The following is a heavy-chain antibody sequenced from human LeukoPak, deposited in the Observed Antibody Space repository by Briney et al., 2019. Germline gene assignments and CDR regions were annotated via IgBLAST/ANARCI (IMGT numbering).Heavy chain of an antibody. CDR1: GDSFSTYY. Sequence: PSETLSLTCTVSGDSFSTYYWSWIRQPPGKGLEWIGYISYGGRTNYSPSLRSRVTLSLDTSKSQFSLKLSSVTAADTAFYYCARGSHYGSGRLFDYWGQGTLVTVSS. V-gene: IGHV4-59*01. CDR3: ARGSHYGSGRLFDY. D-gene: IGHD3-10*01. J-gene: IGHJ4*02. CDR2: ISYGGRT.